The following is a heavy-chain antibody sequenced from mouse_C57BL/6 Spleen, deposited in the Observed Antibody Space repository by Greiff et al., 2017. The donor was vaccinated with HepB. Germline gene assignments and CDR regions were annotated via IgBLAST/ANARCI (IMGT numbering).Heavy chain of an antibody. J-gene: IGHJ3*01. CDR1: GYTFTSYW. Sequence: QVQLQQPGAELVMPGASVKLSCKASGYTFTSYWMHWVKQRPGQGLEWIGEIDPSDSYTNYNQKFKGKSTLTVDKSSRTAYMQLSSLTSEDSAVYYCAMTTPTGTFAYWGQGTLVTVSA. D-gene: IGHD4-1*01. CDR2: IDPSDSYT. CDR3: AMTTPTGTFAY. V-gene: IGHV1-69*01.